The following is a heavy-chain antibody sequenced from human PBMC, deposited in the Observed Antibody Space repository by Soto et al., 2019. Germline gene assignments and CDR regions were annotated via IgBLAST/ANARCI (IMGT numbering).Heavy chain of an antibody. Sequence: GESLKISCKGSGYSFTSYWIGWVRQMPGKGLEWMGIIYPGDSDTRYSPSFQGQVTISADKSISTAYLQWSSLKASDTAMYYCARRGVVPAQPHYYGMDVWGQGTTVTVSS. J-gene: IGHJ6*02. CDR3: ARRGVVPAQPHYYGMDV. V-gene: IGHV5-51*01. CDR1: GYSFTSYW. D-gene: IGHD2-2*01. CDR2: IYPGDSDT.